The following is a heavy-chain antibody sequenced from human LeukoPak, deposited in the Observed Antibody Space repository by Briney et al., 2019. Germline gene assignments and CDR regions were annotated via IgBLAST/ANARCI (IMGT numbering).Heavy chain of an antibody. CDR1: GYTFTSYD. CDR3: ARGERHWSPYYDSPDAFDI. Sequence: ASVKVSCKASGYTFTSYDINWVRQATGQGLEWMGWMNPNSGNTGYAQKFQGRVTMTRNTSISTAYMELSSLRSEDTAVYYCARGERHWSPYYDSPDAFDIWGQGTMVTVSS. V-gene: IGHV1-8*01. CDR2: MNPNSGNT. J-gene: IGHJ3*02. D-gene: IGHD3-22*01.